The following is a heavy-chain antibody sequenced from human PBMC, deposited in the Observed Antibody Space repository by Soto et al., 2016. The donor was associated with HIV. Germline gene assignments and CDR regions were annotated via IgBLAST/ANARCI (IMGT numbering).Heavy chain of an antibody. CDR2: IYYTGST. CDR3: ARRTKVVIPRNWYFDL. V-gene: IGHV4-39*01. CDR1: GDSISSRNYY. J-gene: IGHJ2*01. Sequence: QLQLQESGPGPVKPSETLSLTCTVSGDSISSRNYYWGWIRQPPGKGLEWIGSIYYTGSTYYNPSLKSRVTISVDTSKNQFSLKLSSVSAADTAVYYCARRTKVVIPRNWYFDLWAVAPWSLS. D-gene: IGHD2-21*01.